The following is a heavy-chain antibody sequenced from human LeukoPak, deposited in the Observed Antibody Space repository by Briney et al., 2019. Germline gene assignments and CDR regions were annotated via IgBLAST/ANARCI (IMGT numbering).Heavy chain of an antibody. CDR3: ARHERGTAMVTS. V-gene: IGHV4-59*08. D-gene: IGHD5-18*01. J-gene: IGHJ4*02. Sequence: SETLSLTCTVSGGSISSYYWSWIRQPPGKGLEWIGYIYYSGSTNYNPSLKSRVTISVDTSKNQFSLKLSSVTAADTAVYYCARHERGTAMVTSWGQGTLVTVSS. CDR2: IYYSGST. CDR1: GGSISSYY.